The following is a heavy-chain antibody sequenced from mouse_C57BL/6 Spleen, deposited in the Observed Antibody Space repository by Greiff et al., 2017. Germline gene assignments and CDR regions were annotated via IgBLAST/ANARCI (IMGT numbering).Heavy chain of an antibody. CDR3: ARRGLRRKGYFDD. D-gene: IGHD2-4*01. Sequence: QVQLQQPGAELVKPGASVKLSCKASGYTFTSYWMQWVKQRPGQGLEWIGEIDPSDSYTNYNQKFKGKATLTVDTSSSTAYMQLSSLTSEDSAVYYWARRGLRRKGYFDDWGQGTTLTVSS. CDR1: GYTFTSYW. J-gene: IGHJ2*01. CDR2: IDPSDSYT. V-gene: IGHV1-50*01.